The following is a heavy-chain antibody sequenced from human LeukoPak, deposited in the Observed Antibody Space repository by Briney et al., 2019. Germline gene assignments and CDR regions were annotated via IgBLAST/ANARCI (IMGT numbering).Heavy chain of an antibody. CDR1: GDSVSSNSAA. V-gene: IGHV6-1*01. CDR2: TYYRSKWY. D-gene: IGHD3-3*01. CDR3: AKGITIFGVVIIREYYFDY. Sequence: SQTLSLTCAISGDSVSSNSAAWNWIRQSPSRGLEWLGRTYYRSKWYNAVSVKSRITINPDTSKNQVSLQLNSVTPEDTAVYYCAKGITIFGVVIIREYYFDYWGQGTLVTVSS. J-gene: IGHJ4*02.